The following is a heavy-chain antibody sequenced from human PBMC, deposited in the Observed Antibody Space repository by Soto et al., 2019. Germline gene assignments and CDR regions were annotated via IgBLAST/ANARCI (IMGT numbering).Heavy chain of an antibody. CDR2: IYWDDDK. J-gene: IGHJ3*02. Sequence: QITLKESGPPLVKPTQTLTLTCTFSGFSLSTSGVGVGWIRQPPGKALEWLALIYWDDDKRYSPSLKSRLTITKHTSKNRVVLTMTNMDPVDTAPYYCAHSRLSLDAFDIWGQGTMVTVSS. V-gene: IGHV2-5*02. CDR3: AHSRLSLDAFDI. CDR1: GFSLSTSGVG. D-gene: IGHD6-25*01.